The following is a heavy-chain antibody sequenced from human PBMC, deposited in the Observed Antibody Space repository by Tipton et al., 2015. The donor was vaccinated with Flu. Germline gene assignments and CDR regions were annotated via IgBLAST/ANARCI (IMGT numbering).Heavy chain of an antibody. Sequence: TLSLTCTVSGGSISSSSYYWGWIRQPPGKGLEWIGSIYYSGSTYYNPSLKSRVTISVDTSKNQFSLELSSVTAADTAVYYCARLRANYYDSSGYSDYWGQGTLVTVSS. CDR1: GGSISSSSYY. V-gene: IGHV4-39*07. CDR2: IYYSGST. D-gene: IGHD3-22*01. J-gene: IGHJ4*02. CDR3: ARLRANYYDSSGYSDY.